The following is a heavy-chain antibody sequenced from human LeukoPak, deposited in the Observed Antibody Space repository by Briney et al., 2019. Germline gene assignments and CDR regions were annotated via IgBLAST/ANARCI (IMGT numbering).Heavy chain of an antibody. CDR2: ISTSGSTI. V-gene: IGHV3-11*01. D-gene: IGHD2-8*01. J-gene: IGHJ4*02. CDR1: GFTVSSNY. CDR3: ARGQMVYAIFDY. Sequence: GGSLRLSCAASGFTVSSNYMSWIRQAPGKGLEWVSYISTSGSTIYYADSVKGRFTISRDNAKNSLYLQMNSLRAEDTAVYYCARGQMVYAIFDYWGQGTLVTVSS.